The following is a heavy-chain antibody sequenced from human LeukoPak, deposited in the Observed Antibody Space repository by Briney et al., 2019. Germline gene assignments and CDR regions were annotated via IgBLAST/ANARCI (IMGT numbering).Heavy chain of an antibody. CDR2: IRYDGSNK. CDR3: ASSGGSWYSMLDY. CDR1: GFTFSSYG. Sequence: GGSLRLSCAASGFTFSSYGMHWVRQAPGKGLEWVAFIRYDGSNKYYADSVKGRFTISRDNSKNTLYLQMNSLRAEDTAVYYCASSGGSWYSMLDYWGQGTLVTVSS. D-gene: IGHD2-15*01. J-gene: IGHJ4*02. V-gene: IGHV3-30*02.